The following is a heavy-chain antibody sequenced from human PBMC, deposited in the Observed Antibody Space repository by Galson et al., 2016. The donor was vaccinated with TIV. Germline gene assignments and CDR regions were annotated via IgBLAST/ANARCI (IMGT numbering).Heavy chain of an antibody. Sequence: LRLSCAVSGFTFSSYTMYWVRQAPGRGLEWVSDISNTGATVHYTDSVKGRFTVSRDNAKNSLFLQMNSLRDEDTAVYYCARVLAGLFDYWGQGTLVTVSS. V-gene: IGHV3-48*02. CDR3: ARVLAGLFDY. CDR2: ISNTGATV. J-gene: IGHJ4*02. D-gene: IGHD6-19*01. CDR1: GFTFSSYT.